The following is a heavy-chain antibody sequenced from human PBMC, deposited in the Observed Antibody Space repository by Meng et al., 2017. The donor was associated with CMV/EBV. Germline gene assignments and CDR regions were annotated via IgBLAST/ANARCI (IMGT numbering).Heavy chain of an antibody. CDR3: ARHGDTAMVVGIDY. J-gene: IGHJ4*02. D-gene: IGHD5-18*01. CDR1: GGSISSYD. V-gene: IGHV4-4*07. CDR2: IYTSGST. Sequence: VQLPGSGPGLVNPSASLSLTCTVSGGSISSYDWSWIRQPAGKGLEWIGRIYTSGSTNYNPSLKSRVTMSVDTSKNQFSLKLSSVTAADTAVYYCARHGDTAMVVGIDYWGQGTPVTVFS.